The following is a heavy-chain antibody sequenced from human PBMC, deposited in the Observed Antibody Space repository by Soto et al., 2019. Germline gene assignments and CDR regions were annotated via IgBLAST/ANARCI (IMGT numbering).Heavy chain of an antibody. J-gene: IGHJ4*02. CDR3: ARRAYGSGSYFDY. Sequence: PSETLSLTCTVSGGSISSYYWSRIRQPPGKGLEWIGYIYYSGSTNYNPSLKSRVTISVDTSKNQFSLKLSSVTAADTAVYYCARRAYGSGSYFDYWGQGTLVTVSS. CDR2: IYYSGST. D-gene: IGHD3-10*01. V-gene: IGHV4-59*01. CDR1: GGSISSYY.